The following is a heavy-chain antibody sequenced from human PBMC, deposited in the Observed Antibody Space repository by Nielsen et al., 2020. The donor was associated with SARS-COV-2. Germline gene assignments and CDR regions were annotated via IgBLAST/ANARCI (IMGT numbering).Heavy chain of an antibody. J-gene: IGHJ4*02. V-gene: IGHV7-4-1*02. CDR3: ARKTCGSTSCPFGY. CDR2: INTKTGDP. CDR1: DYSFTTFG. Sequence: ASVKVSCKASDYSFTTFGIHWVRQAPGQGLEWMGWINTKTGDPTYAQGFSGRFVFSVDTSVTTAYLQISSLEAEDTAVYYCARKTCGSTSCPFGYWGQGTLVTVSS. D-gene: IGHD2-2*01.